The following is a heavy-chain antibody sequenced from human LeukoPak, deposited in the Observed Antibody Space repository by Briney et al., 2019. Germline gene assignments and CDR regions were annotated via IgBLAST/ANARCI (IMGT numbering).Heavy chain of an antibody. V-gene: IGHV4-39*01. CDR3: ARGGWAYGDQYYFDY. CDR1: GDSISSSNYY. CDR2: IHHSGTT. J-gene: IGHJ4*02. Sequence: SETLSLTCTVSGDSISSSNYYWTWVRQPPGKGLEWIVTIHHSGTTYYSPSLKSRVTISADTPNNQFSLKLTFVSAADTAVYYCARGGWAYGDQYYFDYWGQGTLVTVSS. D-gene: IGHD4-17*01.